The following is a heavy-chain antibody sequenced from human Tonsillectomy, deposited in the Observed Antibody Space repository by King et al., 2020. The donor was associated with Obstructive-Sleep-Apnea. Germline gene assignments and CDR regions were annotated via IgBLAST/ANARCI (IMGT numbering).Heavy chain of an antibody. CDR3: AEEVDIWTGYSTFDY. V-gene: IGHV3-23*04. Sequence: VQLVESGGGLVQPGGSLRLSCAASGFTFSSYAMDWVRQAPGKGLEWVSAISGSGDSTYYADSVKGRFAISRDNSKNTLYLQMDSLRAEDTAVYYCAEEVDIWTGYSTFDYWGQGTLVTVSS. CDR2: ISGSGDST. D-gene: IGHD3-9*01. CDR1: GFTFSSYA. J-gene: IGHJ4*02.